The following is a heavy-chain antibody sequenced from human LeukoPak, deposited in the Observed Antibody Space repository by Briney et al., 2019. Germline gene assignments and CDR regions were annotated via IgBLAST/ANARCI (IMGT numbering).Heavy chain of an antibody. CDR1: GGSISSSSYY. D-gene: IGHD2-2*01. V-gene: IGHV4-39*07. Sequence: SETLSLTCTVFGGSISSSSYYWGWLRQPPGRGLEWIGSIYYSGSTYYNPSLKSRVTISVDTSKTQFSLKLSSVTAADTAVYYCARDSGKYCSSTSCPWDYWGQGTLVAVSS. J-gene: IGHJ4*02. CDR3: ARDSGKYCSSTSCPWDY. CDR2: IYYSGST.